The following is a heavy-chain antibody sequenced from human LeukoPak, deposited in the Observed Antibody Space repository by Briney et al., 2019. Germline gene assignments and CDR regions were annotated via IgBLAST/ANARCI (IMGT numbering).Heavy chain of an antibody. CDR1: GFTFSSYA. CDR2: ISYDGSNK. CDR3: ARDLGGYKLDYYFDY. Sequence: PGRSLRLSCAASGFTFSSYAMHWVRQAPGKGLDWVAVISYDGSNKYYADSVKGRFTISRDNSKNTLYLQMNSLRAEDTAVYYCARDLGGYKLDYYFDYWGQGTMVTVSS. V-gene: IGHV3-30*04. D-gene: IGHD5-24*01. J-gene: IGHJ4*02.